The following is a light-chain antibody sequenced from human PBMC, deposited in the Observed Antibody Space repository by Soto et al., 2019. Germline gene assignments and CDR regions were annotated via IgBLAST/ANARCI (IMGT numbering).Light chain of an antibody. J-gene: IGKJ4*01. CDR3: QQYGSSRLT. V-gene: IGKV3-15*01. CDR2: DAS. Sequence: EIVMTQSPATLSVSPGERATLSCRASQSVSSNLAWYQQKPGQAPRLLIYDASTRATGIPARFSGSGSGTEFTLTISSLQSEDFAVYYCQQYGSSRLTFGGGTKVEIK. CDR1: QSVSSN.